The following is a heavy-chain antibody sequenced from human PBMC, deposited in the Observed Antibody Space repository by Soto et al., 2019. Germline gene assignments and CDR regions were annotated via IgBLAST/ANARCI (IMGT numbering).Heavy chain of an antibody. D-gene: IGHD3-10*01. J-gene: IGHJ6*02. CDR3: ARARWFGGSYYYYGMDV. V-gene: IGHV4-30-4*01. CDR1: GGSISSGDYY. Sequence: PSETLSLTCTVSGGSISSGDYYWSWIRQPPGKGLEWIGYIYYSGSTYYNPSLKSRVTISVDTSKNQFSLKLSSVTAADTAVYYCARARWFGGSYYYYGMDVWGQGTTVTVSS. CDR2: IYYSGST.